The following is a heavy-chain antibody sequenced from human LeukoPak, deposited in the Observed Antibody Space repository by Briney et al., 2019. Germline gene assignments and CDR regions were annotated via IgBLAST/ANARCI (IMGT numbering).Heavy chain of an antibody. V-gene: IGHV3-30-3*01. CDR3: ARGLGASGSYGWGFDY. D-gene: IGHD1-26*01. Sequence: GGSLRLSCAASGFTFSSYAMHWVRQAPGKGLEWVAVISYDGSNKYYADSVKGRFTISGDNSKSTLYLQMNSLRAEDTAVYYCARGLGASGSYGWGFDYWGQGTLVTVSS. CDR2: ISYDGSNK. CDR1: GFTFSSYA. J-gene: IGHJ4*02.